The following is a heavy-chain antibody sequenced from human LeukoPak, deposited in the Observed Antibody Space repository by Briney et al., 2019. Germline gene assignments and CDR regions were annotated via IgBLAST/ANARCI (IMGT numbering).Heavy chain of an antibody. D-gene: IGHD2-2*02. Sequence: SQTLSLTCTVSGGSISSGGYYWSWIRQQPGKGLEWIVYIYYSGSTYYNPSLKSRVTISVDTSKNQFSLKLSSVTAADTAVYYCARDFERWSCSSTSCYSGYYYYYMDVWGKGTTVTVSS. CDR1: GGSISSGGYY. CDR3: ARDFERWSCSSTSCYSGYYYYYMDV. CDR2: IYYSGST. V-gene: IGHV4-31*03. J-gene: IGHJ6*03.